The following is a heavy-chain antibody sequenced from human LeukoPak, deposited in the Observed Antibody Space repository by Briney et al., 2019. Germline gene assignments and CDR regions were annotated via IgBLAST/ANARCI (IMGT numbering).Heavy chain of an antibody. CDR3: ARGYSYGYGPLDY. Sequence: ASVKVSCKASGYSFTSYGINWVRQAPGQGLEWMGWISTDNGNTDYAQNPQGRVTMTTDTSTSTAYMELRSLRSDDTAVYYCARGYSYGYGPLDYWGQGTLVTVSS. CDR1: GYSFTSYG. D-gene: IGHD5-18*01. V-gene: IGHV1-18*01. J-gene: IGHJ4*02. CDR2: ISTDNGNT.